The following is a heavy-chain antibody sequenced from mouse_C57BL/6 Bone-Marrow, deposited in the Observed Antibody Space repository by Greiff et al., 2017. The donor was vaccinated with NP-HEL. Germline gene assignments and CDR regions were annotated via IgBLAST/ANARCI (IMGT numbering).Heavy chain of an antibody. CDR2: IRLKSDNYAT. CDR3: TGHYGKGWYFDV. J-gene: IGHJ1*03. V-gene: IGHV6-3*01. D-gene: IGHD2-1*01. CDR1: GFTFSNYW. Sequence: EVKLEESGGGLVQPGGSMKLSCVASGFTFSNYWMNWVRQSPEKGLEWVAQIRLKSDNYATHYAESVKGRFTISRDDSKSSVYLQMNNLRAEDTGIYYCTGHYGKGWYFDVWGTGTTVTVSS.